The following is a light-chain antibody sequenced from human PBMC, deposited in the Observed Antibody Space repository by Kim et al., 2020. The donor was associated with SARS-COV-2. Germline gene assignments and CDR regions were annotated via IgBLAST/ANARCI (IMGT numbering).Light chain of an antibody. V-gene: IGLV3-27*01. CDR1: VLAKKY. Sequence: SYELTQPSSVSVSPGQTARITCSGDVLAKKYARWFQQKPGQAPVLVIYKDSGRPSGIPERFSGSSSGTTVTLTISGAQVEDEADYYCYSAADNNEVFGGG. CDR2: KDS. J-gene: IGLJ3*02. CDR3: YSAADNNEV.